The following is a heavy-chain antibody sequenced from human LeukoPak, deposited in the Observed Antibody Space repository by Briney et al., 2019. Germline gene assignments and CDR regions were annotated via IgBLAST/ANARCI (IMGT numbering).Heavy chain of an antibody. CDR1: GGSISSGGYY. Sequence: PSETLSLTCTVSGGSISSGGYYWSWIRQHPGKGLEWIGYIYYSGSTYYNPSLKSRVTISVDTSKNQFSLKLSSVTAADTAVYYCARGQYYYDSSGFDYWGQGTLVTVSS. CDR2: IYYSGST. D-gene: IGHD3-22*01. J-gene: IGHJ4*02. CDR3: ARGQYYYDSSGFDY. V-gene: IGHV4-31*03.